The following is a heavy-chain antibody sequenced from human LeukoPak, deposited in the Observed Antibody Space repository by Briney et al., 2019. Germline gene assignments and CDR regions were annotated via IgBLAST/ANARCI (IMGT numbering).Heavy chain of an antibody. D-gene: IGHD3-22*01. V-gene: IGHV3-48*01. Sequence: GGSLRLSCAASGFTFSSYSMNWVRQAPGKGLEWVSYISSSSSTIYYADSVKGRFTISRDNAKNSLYLEMNSLTAEDTAVYYCANYYDSSGYYALDMWGQGTMVTVSP. CDR3: ANYYDSSGYYALDM. CDR1: GFTFSSYS. J-gene: IGHJ3*02. CDR2: ISSSSSTI.